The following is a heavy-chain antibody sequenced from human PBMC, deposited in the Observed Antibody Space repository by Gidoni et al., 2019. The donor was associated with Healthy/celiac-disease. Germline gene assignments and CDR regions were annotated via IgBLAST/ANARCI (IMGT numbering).Heavy chain of an antibody. CDR3: ARDPARYYYDSSGYSY. CDR2: INHNSGGK. J-gene: IGHJ4*02. CDR1: GYTFTGYY. V-gene: IGHV1-2*06. Sequence: QVQLVQSGAEVKKPGASVKVSCKASGYTFTGYYMHWVRQAPGQGVEGMGRINHNSGGKNYAQKFQGRVTMTRDTSISTAYMELSRLRSDDTAVYYCARDPARYYYDSSGYSYWGQGTLVTVSS. D-gene: IGHD3-22*01.